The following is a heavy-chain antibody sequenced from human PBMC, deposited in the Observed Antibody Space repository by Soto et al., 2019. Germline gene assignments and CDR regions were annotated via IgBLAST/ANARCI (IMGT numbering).Heavy chain of an antibody. Sequence: GESLKISCKGSGYSFTSYWIGWVRQMPXKGLEWMGIIYPGDSDTRYSPSFQGQVTISADKSISTAYLQWSSLKASDTAMYYCATSLIAAAGTVATDAFDIWGQGTMVTVSS. CDR3: ATSLIAAAGTVATDAFDI. CDR1: GYSFTSYW. CDR2: IYPGDSDT. J-gene: IGHJ3*02. D-gene: IGHD6-13*01. V-gene: IGHV5-51*01.